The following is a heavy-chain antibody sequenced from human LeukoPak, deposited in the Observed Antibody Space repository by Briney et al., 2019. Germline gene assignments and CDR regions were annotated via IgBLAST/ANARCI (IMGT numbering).Heavy chain of an antibody. V-gene: IGHV1-2*02. CDR3: ARDFKYSSSSGDY. CDR2: INPNSGGT. J-gene: IGHJ4*02. Sequence: ASVKVSSKASGYTFTGYYMHWVRQAPGQGLEWMGWINPNSGGTNYAQKFQGRVTMTRDTSISTAYMELSRLRSDDTAVYYCARDFKYSSSSGDYCGQGTLVTVSS. CDR1: GYTFTGYY. D-gene: IGHD6-6*01.